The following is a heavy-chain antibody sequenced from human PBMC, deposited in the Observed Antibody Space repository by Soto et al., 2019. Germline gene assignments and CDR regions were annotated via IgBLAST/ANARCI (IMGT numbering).Heavy chain of an antibody. Sequence: PGGSLRLSCAASGFTFSNYWMSWVRQAPGKRLEWVASIKQDGSEKYYVDSVKGRFTISRDNTKNSLYLQMNSLRAEDTAMYYCARGTSFDFDDNAYYAHWGQGTLVTVSS. D-gene: IGHD3-22*01. CDR1: GFTFSNYW. CDR3: ARGTSFDFDDNAYYAH. J-gene: IGHJ4*02. V-gene: IGHV3-7*03. CDR2: IKQDGSEK.